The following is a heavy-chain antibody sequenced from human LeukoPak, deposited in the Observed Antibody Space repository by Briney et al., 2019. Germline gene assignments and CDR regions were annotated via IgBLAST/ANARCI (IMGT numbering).Heavy chain of an antibody. V-gene: IGHV3-23*01. Sequence: GGSLRLSCAASGITFSSHAMSWVRQAPGQGLEWVSLISGSGGHTYYGDSVKGRFTISRDNSTNRLYLQMNSLRPEDTAVYYCAKGGAATMRDGYNYYYYYMEVWGRGTTVTVSS. CDR2: ISGSGGHT. CDR1: GITFSSHA. CDR3: AKGGAATMRDGYNYYYYYMEV. J-gene: IGHJ6*03. D-gene: IGHD5-24*01.